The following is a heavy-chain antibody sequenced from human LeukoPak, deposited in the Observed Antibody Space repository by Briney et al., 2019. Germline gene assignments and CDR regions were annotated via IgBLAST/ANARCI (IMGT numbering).Heavy chain of an antibody. V-gene: IGHV1-69*04. CDR3: ARMRYYYGSGSYSIDY. CDR1: GGTFSSYA. CDR2: IIPILGIA. J-gene: IGHJ4*02. D-gene: IGHD3-10*01. Sequence: SVKVSCKASGGTFSSYAISWVRQAPGQGLEWMGRIIPILGIANYAQKFQGRVTITADKSTNTAYMELSSLRSEDTAVYYCARMRYYYGSGSYSIDYWGQGTLVTVSS.